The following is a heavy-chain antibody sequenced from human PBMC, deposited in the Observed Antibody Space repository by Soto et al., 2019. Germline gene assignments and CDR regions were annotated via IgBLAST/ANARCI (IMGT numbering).Heavy chain of an antibody. D-gene: IGHD3-22*01. CDR3: ARGDTNYYDSSGYYSAFDY. CDR1: GGTFSSYA. Sequence: QVQLVQSGADVKKPGSSVKVSCKASGGTFSSYAISWVRQAPGQGLEWMGGIIPIFGTANYAQKFQGRVTITADKSTSTAYMELSSLRSEDTAVYYCARGDTNYYDSSGYYSAFDYWGQGTLVTVSS. V-gene: IGHV1-69*06. CDR2: IIPIFGTA. J-gene: IGHJ4*02.